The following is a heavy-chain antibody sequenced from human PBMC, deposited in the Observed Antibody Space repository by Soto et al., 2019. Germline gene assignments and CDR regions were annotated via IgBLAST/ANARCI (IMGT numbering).Heavy chain of an antibody. V-gene: IGHV4-31*03. Sequence: SETLSLTCTVSGGSISSVGYYWSWIRQHPGKGLEWIGYIYYSGSTYYNPSLKSRVTISVDTSKNQFSLKLSSVTAADTAVYYCARLLLWFGEYPHFDYWGQGTLVTVSS. CDR2: IYYSGST. D-gene: IGHD3-10*01. J-gene: IGHJ4*02. CDR3: ARLLLWFGEYPHFDY. CDR1: GGSISSVGYY.